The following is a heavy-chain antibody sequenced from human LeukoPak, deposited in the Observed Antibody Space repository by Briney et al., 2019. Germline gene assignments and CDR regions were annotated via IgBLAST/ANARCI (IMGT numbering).Heavy chain of an antibody. D-gene: IGHD1-26*01. V-gene: IGHV3-23*01. CDR3: AKDQGPILGATWGPYFDY. CDR1: GFTFSSYA. J-gene: IGHJ4*02. Sequence: RTGGSLRLSCAASGFTFSSYAMSWVRQAPGKGLEWVSAISGSGGSTYYADSVKGRFTISRDNSKNTLYLQLNSLRAEDTAIYYCAKDQGPILGATWGPYFDYWGQGTLVTVSS. CDR2: ISGSGGST.